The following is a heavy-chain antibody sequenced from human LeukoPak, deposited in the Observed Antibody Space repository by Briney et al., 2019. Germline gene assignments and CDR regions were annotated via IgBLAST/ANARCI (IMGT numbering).Heavy chain of an antibody. CDR2: IIPILGIA. CDR3: ATQRCIAARPGYYYYYGMDV. CDR1: GGTFSSYA. Sequence: SVKVSCKASGGTFSSYAISWVRQAPGQGLEWMGRIIPILGIANYAQKFQGRVTITADKSTSTAYMELSSLRSEDTAVYYCATQRCIAARPGYYYYYGMDVSGQGTTVTVSS. J-gene: IGHJ6*02. D-gene: IGHD6-6*01. V-gene: IGHV1-69*04.